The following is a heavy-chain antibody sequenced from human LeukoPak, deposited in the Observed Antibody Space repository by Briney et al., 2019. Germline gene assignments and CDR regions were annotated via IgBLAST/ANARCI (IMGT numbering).Heavy chain of an antibody. Sequence: GGSLRLSCAASGFTFSSYSMNWVRQAPGKGLEWVSSISSSSSYIYYAGSVKGRFTISRDNAKNSLYLQMNSLRAEDTAVYYCARGWFGELWDWFDPWGQGTLVTVSS. D-gene: IGHD3-10*01. CDR3: ARGWFGELWDWFDP. CDR2: ISSSSSYI. CDR1: GFTFSSYS. V-gene: IGHV3-21*01. J-gene: IGHJ5*02.